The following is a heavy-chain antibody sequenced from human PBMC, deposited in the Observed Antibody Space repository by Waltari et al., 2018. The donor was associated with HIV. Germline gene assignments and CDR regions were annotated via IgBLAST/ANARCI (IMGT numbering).Heavy chain of an antibody. CDR2: MWFDGSNE. D-gene: IGHD6-19*01. CDR1: GFHFTTYG. CDR3: RYNSGWYGTFFDY. V-gene: IGHV3-33*01. Sequence: QVQLVESGGGVVQPGQSLRLSCVASGFHFTTYGMHWVRQAPGKGLEWVAVMWFDGSNEYYADSVKGRFTISRDNSKNIMYLYMSDLRAEDTAMYYCRYNSGWYGTFFDYWGRGTLVTVSP. J-gene: IGHJ4*02.